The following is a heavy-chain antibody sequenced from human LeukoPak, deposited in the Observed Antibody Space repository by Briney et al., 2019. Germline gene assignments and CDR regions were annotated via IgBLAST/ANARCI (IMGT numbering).Heavy chain of an antibody. J-gene: IGHJ1*01. CDR3: ARGGPRSPYRSGGSCRTEYFQH. D-gene: IGHD2-15*01. CDR1: GGSISSGGYY. V-gene: IGHV4-39*07. Sequence: SETLSLTCTVSGGSISSGGYYWSWIRQPPGKGLEWIGEINHSGSTNYNPSLKSRVTISVDTSKNQFSLKLSSVTAADTAVYYCARGGPRSPYRSGGSCRTEYFQHWGQGTLVTVSS. CDR2: INHSGST.